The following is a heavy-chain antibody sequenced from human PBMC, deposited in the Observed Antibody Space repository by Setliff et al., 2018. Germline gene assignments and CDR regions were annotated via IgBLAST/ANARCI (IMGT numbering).Heavy chain of an antibody. D-gene: IGHD1-1*01. Sequence: PSETLSLTCTVSGGSVSPYFWSWIRQPPGKGLQWIGYIYHNGNTNFNPSLKSRVNMSIDTSKNQFALNLKSVTAADTAVYYCARQRRIWNDLDYFDYWGQGTLVTVSS. CDR2: IYHNGNT. CDR3: ARQRRIWNDLDYFDY. V-gene: IGHV4-59*02. CDR1: GGSVSPYF. J-gene: IGHJ4*02.